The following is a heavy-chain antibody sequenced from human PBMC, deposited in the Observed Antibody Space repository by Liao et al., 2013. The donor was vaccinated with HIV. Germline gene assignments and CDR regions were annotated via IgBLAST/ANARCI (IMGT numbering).Heavy chain of an antibody. CDR3: ARAKAAGILRHYYYMDV. CDR1: GGSITSSGYY. D-gene: IGHD6-13*01. J-gene: IGHJ6*03. CDR2: IYYNGRT. V-gene: IGHV4-39*07. Sequence: QLQLQESGPGLVKPSETLSLTCTVSGGSITSSGYYWGWIRQPPGKGLEWIGSIYYNGRTYYNPSLKSRVTISVDTSKNQFSLKLSSVTAADTAVYYCARAKAAGILRHYYYMDVWGKGTTVTVSS.